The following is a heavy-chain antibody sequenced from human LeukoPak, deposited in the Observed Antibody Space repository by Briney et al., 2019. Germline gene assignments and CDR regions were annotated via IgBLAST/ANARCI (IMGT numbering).Heavy chain of an antibody. D-gene: IGHD3-22*01. CDR2: IYTSGST. CDR1: GGSISSYY. Sequence: PSETLSLTCTVSGGSISSYYWSWIRQPPGKGLEWIGYIYTSGSTNYNPSLKSRVTISVDTSKNQFSLKLSSVTAADTAVYYCARQWSSGYDFALDYWGQGTLVTVSS. V-gene: IGHV4-4*09. CDR3: ARQWSSGYDFALDY. J-gene: IGHJ4*02.